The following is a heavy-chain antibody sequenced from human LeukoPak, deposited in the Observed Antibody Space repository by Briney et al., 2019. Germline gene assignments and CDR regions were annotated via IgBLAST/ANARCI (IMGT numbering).Heavy chain of an antibody. CDR3: ARARGIAAAGKIDY. CDR2: INHSGST. CDR1: GGSFSGYY. D-gene: IGHD6-13*01. J-gene: IGHJ4*02. Sequence: PSETLSLTCAVYGGSFSGYYWSWIRQPPGKGLEWIGEINHSGSTNYNPSLKSRVTISVDTSMNQFSLKLSSVTAADTAVYYCARARGIAAAGKIDYWGQGTLVTVSS. V-gene: IGHV4-34*01.